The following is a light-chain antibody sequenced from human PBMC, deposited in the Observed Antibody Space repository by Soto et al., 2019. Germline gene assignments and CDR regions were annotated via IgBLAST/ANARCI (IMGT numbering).Light chain of an antibody. Sequence: EIVLTQSPGTLSLSPGEGVTLSCRAGRIVTSSQLACYQQKPGQAPRLLFFGASSRVLGIPDRFSGSGFGTDFHLTLTRLEPEPFAVYSCQQYGDSPQTFGPAPTVDI. CDR1: RIVTSSQ. CDR2: GAS. V-gene: IGKV3-20*01. CDR3: QQYGDSPQT. J-gene: IGKJ1*01.